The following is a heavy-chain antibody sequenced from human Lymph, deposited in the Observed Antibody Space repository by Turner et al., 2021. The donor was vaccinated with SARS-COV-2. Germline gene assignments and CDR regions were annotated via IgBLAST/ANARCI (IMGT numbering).Heavy chain of an antibody. CDR1: GFTFDDYA. Sequence: EVQLVESGGGVVQPGGSLRLSCAASGFTFDDYAMHWVRQAPGKGLEWVSLISGDGGGTYYADSVKGRFTISRDNSKNSLSLQMNSLRAEDTAVYYCAKDPGYCSGGSCYSRTYFDFWGQGTLVTVSA. J-gene: IGHJ4*02. V-gene: IGHV3-43*02. D-gene: IGHD2-15*01. CDR2: ISGDGGGT. CDR3: AKDPGYCSGGSCYSRTYFDF.